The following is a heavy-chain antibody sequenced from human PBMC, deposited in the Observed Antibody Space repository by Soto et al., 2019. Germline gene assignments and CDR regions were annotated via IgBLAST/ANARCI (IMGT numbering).Heavy chain of an antibody. CDR2: IYYSGST. D-gene: IGHD3-16*02. CDR3: ARHWRMITCGRVIASALFEY. V-gene: IGHV4-59*08. J-gene: IGHJ4*02. Sequence: QVQLQESGPGLVKPSETLSLTCTVSGGSISSYYWSWIRQPPGKGLDWIGYIYYSGSTNYNPSLKSRVTISVVTSKVKFSLKLSSVTAADTAVYYCARHWRMITCGRVIASALFEYWGQGTLVTVSS. CDR1: GGSISSYY.